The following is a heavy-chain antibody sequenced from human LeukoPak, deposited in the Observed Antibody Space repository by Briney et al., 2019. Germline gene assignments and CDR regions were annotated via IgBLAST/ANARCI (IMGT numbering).Heavy chain of an antibody. CDR2: INPNSGGT. CDR1: GYTFTGYY. J-gene: IGHJ4*02. CDR3: ARGYYYDIRRLRSYFDY. D-gene: IGHD3-22*01. V-gene: IGHV1-2*02. Sequence: GASVTVSCKASGYTFTGYYMHWVRQAPGQGLEWMGWINPNSGGTNYAQKFQGRVTMTRDTSISTAYMELSRLRSDDTAVYYCARGYYYDIRRLRSYFDYWGQGTLVTVSS.